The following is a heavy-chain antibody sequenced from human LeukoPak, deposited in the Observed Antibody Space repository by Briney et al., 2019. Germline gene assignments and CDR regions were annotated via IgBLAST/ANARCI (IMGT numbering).Heavy chain of an antibody. CDR2: ISPNNGAT. V-gene: IGHV1-2*02. CDR3: AKEGERDLLPDF. CDR1: GYTFSDYY. D-gene: IGHD3-16*01. Sequence: ASVKVSCKASGYTFSDYYIHWVRQAPGQGLQWLGWISPNNGATNYSPKFQGRVTMTGDTYIDIAYTELRSLTSDDTAMYFCAKEGERDLLPDFWGEGTLLTVSS. J-gene: IGHJ4*02.